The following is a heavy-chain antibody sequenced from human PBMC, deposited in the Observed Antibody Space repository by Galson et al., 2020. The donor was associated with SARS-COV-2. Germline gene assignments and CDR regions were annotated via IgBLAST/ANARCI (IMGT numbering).Heavy chain of an antibody. CDR2: ISGSGGTT. CDR1: GFSFNNFA. J-gene: IGHJ6*03. V-gene: IGHV3-23*01. Sequence: GGSLRLSCTASGFSFNNFAMSWVRQAPGKGLEWLSVISGSGGTTFYIDSVKGRFTMSRDNSKNTVYLQMNSLSAEDTAVYFCAKDGAGSGAWGYYYYMDVWGEWTTVSVSS. CDR3: AKDGAGSGAWGYYYYMDV. D-gene: IGHD3-10*01.